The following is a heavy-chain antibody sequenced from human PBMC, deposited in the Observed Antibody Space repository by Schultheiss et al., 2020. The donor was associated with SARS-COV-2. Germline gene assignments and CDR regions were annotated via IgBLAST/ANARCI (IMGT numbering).Heavy chain of an antibody. V-gene: IGHV2-70*12. Sequence: SGPTLVKPTQTLTLTCTFSGFSLSTSGMCVSWIRQPPGKALEWLARIDWDDDKYYSTSLKTRLTITKDTSKNQVVLTMTNMDPVDTATYYCAHSYYDSSGFLLDYWGRGTLVTVSS. CDR1: GFSLSTSGMC. CDR2: IDWDDDK. J-gene: IGHJ4*01. D-gene: IGHD3-22*01. CDR3: AHSYYDSSGFLLDY.